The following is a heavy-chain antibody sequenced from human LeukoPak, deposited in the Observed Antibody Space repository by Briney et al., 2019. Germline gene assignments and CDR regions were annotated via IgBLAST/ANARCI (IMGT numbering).Heavy chain of an antibody. CDR3: ARVSYDSSGYYWDDAFDI. CDR1: GGSISSGGYY. CDR2: IYYSGST. J-gene: IGHJ3*02. V-gene: IGHV4-31*03. Sequence: PSQTLSLTCTVSGGSISSGGYYWSWIRQHPGKGLEWIGYIYYSGSTYYSPSLKSRVTISVDTSKNQFSLKLSSVTAADTAVYYCARVSYDSSGYYWDDAFDIWGQGTMVTVSS. D-gene: IGHD3-22*01.